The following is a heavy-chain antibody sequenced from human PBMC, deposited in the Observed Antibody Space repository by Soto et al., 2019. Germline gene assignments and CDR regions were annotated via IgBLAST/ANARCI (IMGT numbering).Heavy chain of an antibody. CDR1: GGTFSSYT. Sequence: SVKVSCKASGGTFSSYTISWVRQAPGQGLEWMGRIIPILGIANYAQRFQGRVTITADKSTSTAYMELSSLRSDDTAVYYCARGASGSYSRYFDYWGQGTLVTVSS. D-gene: IGHD3-10*01. CDR3: ARGASGSYSRYFDY. CDR2: IIPILGIA. J-gene: IGHJ4*02. V-gene: IGHV1-69*02.